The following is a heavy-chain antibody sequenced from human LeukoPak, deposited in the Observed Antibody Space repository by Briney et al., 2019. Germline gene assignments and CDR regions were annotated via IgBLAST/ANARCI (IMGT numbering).Heavy chain of an antibody. D-gene: IGHD3-22*01. CDR3: ARDFYDTSGYYYDY. CDR1: GFTFSRYS. CDR2: ISGSSSYK. J-gene: IGHJ4*02. Sequence: PGGSLRLSCAASGFTFSRYSMNWVRQAPGQGLEWVSSISGSSSYKYYADSVKGRFTISRDNAKNSLYLQMNSLRAEDTAVYYCARDFYDTSGYYYDYWGQGTLVTVSS. V-gene: IGHV3-21*01.